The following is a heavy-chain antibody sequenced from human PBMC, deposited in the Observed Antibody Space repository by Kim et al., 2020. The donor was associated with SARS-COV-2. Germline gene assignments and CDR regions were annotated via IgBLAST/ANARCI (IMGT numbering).Heavy chain of an antibody. CDR1: GGSFSAYY. D-gene: IGHD5-12*01. Sequence: SETLSLTCVVYGGSFSAYYWSWIRQSPGKGLEWIGEINHSGSTMYNPSLNSRVTISIDPSKNQFSLRVTSVTAADTAVFYCARSARYNSGSYDAFEIWG. J-gene: IGHJ3*02. CDR2: INHSGST. V-gene: IGHV4-34*01. CDR3: ARSARYNSGSYDAFEI.